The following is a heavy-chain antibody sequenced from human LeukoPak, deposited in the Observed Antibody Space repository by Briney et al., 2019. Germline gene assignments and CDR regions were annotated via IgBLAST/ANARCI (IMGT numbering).Heavy chain of an antibody. J-gene: IGHJ5*02. CDR3: ARAGLHSCVLVP. D-gene: IGHD2/OR15-2a*01. Sequence: ASVKVSCKASGYTFTGYYMHWVRQAPGQGLEWMGWINPNSGGTNYAQKFQGRVTLTRDTSVSTAYMELSRLRSDDTAVYYCARAGLHSCVLVPWGQGTLATASS. CDR1: GYTFTGYY. V-gene: IGHV1-2*02. CDR2: INPNSGGT.